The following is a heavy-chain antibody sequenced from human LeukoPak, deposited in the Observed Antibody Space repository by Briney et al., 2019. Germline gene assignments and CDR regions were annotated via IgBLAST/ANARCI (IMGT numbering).Heavy chain of an antibody. CDR3: ARLFPNYYDSSGYPDY. CDR2: IDPGDSDT. D-gene: IGHD3-22*01. Sequence: GEALKISCKGSGYSFTSYWIGWGRQMPGKGLEWMGIIDPGDSDTRYSPSFQGQVTISADKSISTAYLQWSSLKASDTAMYYCARLFPNYYDSSGYPDYWGQGTLVTVSS. CDR1: GYSFTSYW. J-gene: IGHJ4*02. V-gene: IGHV5-51*01.